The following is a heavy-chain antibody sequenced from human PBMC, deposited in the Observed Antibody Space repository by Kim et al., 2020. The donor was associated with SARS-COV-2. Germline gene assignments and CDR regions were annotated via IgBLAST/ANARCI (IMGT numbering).Heavy chain of an antibody. Sequence: ASVKVSCKASGYTFTSYAMHWVRQAPGQRLEWMGWINAGNGNTKYSQKFQGRVTITRDTSASTAYMELSSLRSEDTAVYYCARKLVAATHDAFDIWGQGTMVTVSS. J-gene: IGHJ3*02. D-gene: IGHD2-15*01. CDR1: GYTFTSYA. CDR3: ARKLVAATHDAFDI. CDR2: INAGNGNT. V-gene: IGHV1-3*01.